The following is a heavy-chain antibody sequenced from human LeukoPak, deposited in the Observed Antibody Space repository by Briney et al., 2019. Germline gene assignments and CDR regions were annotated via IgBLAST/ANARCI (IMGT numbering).Heavy chain of an antibody. V-gene: IGHV3-74*01. CDR1: GFTFSSYW. Sequence: GGSLRLSCAASGFTFSSYWMHWVRQVPGKGLVWVSRINTDGSSTTYADSVKGRFTISRDNAKNTLYLQMNSLRAEDTAVYYCARSIAGPDTFDYWGQGTLVNVSS. D-gene: IGHD6-13*01. J-gene: IGHJ4*02. CDR3: ARSIAGPDTFDY. CDR2: INTDGSST.